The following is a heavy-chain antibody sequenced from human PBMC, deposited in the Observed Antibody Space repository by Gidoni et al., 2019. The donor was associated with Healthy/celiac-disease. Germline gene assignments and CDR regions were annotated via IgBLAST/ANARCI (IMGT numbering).Heavy chain of an antibody. V-gene: IGHV4-59*01. D-gene: IGHD3-10*01. J-gene: IGHJ2*01. CDR3: ARARAGGYLTGYFDL. Sequence: QVQLQESGPGLVKPSETLSLTCTVSGGSISSYYWSWIRQPPGKGLEWIGYIYYSGSTNYNPSLKSRVTISVDTSKNQFSLKLSSVTAADTAVYYCARARAGGYLTGYFDLWGRGTLVTVSS. CDR1: GGSISSYY. CDR2: IYYSGST.